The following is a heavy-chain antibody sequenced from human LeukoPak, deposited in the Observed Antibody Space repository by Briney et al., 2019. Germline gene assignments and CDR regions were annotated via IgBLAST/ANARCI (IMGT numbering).Heavy chain of an antibody. CDR2: IYTSGGT. Sequence: PSETLSLTCTVSGGSISSSSYYWSWIRQPAGKGLEWIGRIYTSGGTNYNPSLKSRVTMSVDTSKNQSSLKLSSVTAADTAVYYCASGRNYLNYWGQGTLVTVSS. D-gene: IGHD4-11*01. CDR3: ASGRNYLNY. J-gene: IGHJ4*02. CDR1: GGSISSSSYY. V-gene: IGHV4-61*02.